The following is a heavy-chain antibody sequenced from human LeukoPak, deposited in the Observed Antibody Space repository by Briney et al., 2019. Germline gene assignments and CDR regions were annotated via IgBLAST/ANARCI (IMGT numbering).Heavy chain of an antibody. CDR1: GGSISSYY. Sequence: SETLSLTCTVSGGSISSYYWSWIRQPPGKGLEWIGYIYYSGSTNYNPSLKSRVTISVDTSKNQFSLKLSSVTAADTAVYYCARVGSRYYDSSGYYSNWFDPWGQVTLVTVSS. CDR3: ARVGSRYYDSSGYYSNWFDP. J-gene: IGHJ5*02. D-gene: IGHD3-22*01. V-gene: IGHV4-59*01. CDR2: IYYSGST.